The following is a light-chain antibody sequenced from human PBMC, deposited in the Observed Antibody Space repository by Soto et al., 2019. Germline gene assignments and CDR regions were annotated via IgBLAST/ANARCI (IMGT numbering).Light chain of an antibody. Sequence: QSALTQPASVSGSPGQSITLSCTGTSSDVGSYDLVSWYQQHPGKAPKLMIVQVNKRPSGVSNRFSGSKSGNTAALTISGLQAEDEADYYCCSYAGSSTVFGGGTKVTVL. CDR1: SSDVGSYDL. J-gene: IGLJ3*02. V-gene: IGLV2-23*02. CDR2: QVN. CDR3: CSYAGSSTV.